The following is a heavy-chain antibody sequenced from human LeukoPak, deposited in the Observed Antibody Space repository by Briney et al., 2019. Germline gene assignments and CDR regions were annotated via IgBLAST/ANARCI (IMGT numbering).Heavy chain of an antibody. CDR2: IYHSGST. CDR1: GYSISSGYY. Sequence: SETLSLTCTVSGYSISSGYYWGWIRQPPGKGLEWIGIIYHSGSTYYNPSLKSRVTISVDTSKNQFSLKLSSVTAADTAVYYCARAPLSDYGDYGWFDPWGQGTLVTVSS. CDR3: ARAPLSDYGDYGWFDP. J-gene: IGHJ5*02. D-gene: IGHD4-17*01. V-gene: IGHV4-38-2*02.